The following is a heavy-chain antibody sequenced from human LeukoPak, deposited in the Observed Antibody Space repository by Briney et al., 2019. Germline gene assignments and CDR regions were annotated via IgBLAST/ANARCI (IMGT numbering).Heavy chain of an antibody. V-gene: IGHV4-30-4*08. Sequence: PSETLSLTCTVSGGSISSGDYYWSWIRQPPGKGLEWIGYIYYSGSTYYNPSLKSRVTISVDTSKNQFSLKLSSVTAADAAVYYCAREVTTGIASAGRVDYWGQGTLVTVSS. CDR2: IYYSGST. J-gene: IGHJ4*02. CDR1: GGSISSGDYY. D-gene: IGHD6-13*01. CDR3: AREVTTGIASAGRVDY.